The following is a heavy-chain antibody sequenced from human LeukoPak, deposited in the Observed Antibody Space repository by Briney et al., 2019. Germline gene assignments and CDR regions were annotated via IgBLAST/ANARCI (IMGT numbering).Heavy chain of an antibody. CDR3: ARRGVVVNYYFYGLDV. V-gene: IGHV1-69*13. D-gene: IGHD2-21*01. CDR1: GGTFSSYA. J-gene: IGHJ6*02. CDR2: IIPIFGTA. Sequence: GASVKVSYKASGGTFSSYAISWVRQAPGQGLEWMGGIIPIFGTANYAQKFQGRVTITADESTSTAYMELSSLRSEDTAVYYCARRGVVVNYYFYGLDVWGQGATVTVSS.